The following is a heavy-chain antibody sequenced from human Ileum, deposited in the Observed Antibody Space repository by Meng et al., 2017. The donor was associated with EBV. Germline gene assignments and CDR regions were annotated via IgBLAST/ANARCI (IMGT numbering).Heavy chain of an antibody. CDR2: IKSTTDGGTT. Sequence: VQLGEAGGGLVKPGGFLRLSCAASGFTFSNAWMTWVRQAPGKGLEWVGRIKSTTDGGTTDYAAPVKGRFTISRDDSKNTLFLQMDSLKTEDTAVYYCEGWRYWGQGTLVTVSS. J-gene: IGHJ4*02. V-gene: IGHV3-15*01. D-gene: IGHD2-15*01. CDR3: EGWRY. CDR1: GFTFSNAW.